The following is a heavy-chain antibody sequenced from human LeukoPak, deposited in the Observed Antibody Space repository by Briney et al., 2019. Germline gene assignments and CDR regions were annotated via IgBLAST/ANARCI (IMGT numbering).Heavy chain of an antibody. J-gene: IGHJ4*02. CDR2: ISYDGSNK. CDR1: GSTFSSYG. CDR3: AKEAYGGPFDY. D-gene: IGHD4-23*01. V-gene: IGHV3-30*18. Sequence: GGSLRLSCAASGSTFSSYGMHWVRQAPGKGLEWVAVISYDGSNKYYADSVKGRFTISRDNSKNTLYLQMNSLRAEDTAVYYCAKEAYGGPFDYWGQGTLVTVSS.